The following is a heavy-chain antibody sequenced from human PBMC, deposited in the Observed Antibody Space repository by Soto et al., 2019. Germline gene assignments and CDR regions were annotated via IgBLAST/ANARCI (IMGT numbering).Heavy chain of an antibody. Sequence: GSLRLSCAASEFTFSSYAMSWVRQAPGKGLEWVSAISGSGDRTYYADSVKGRFTISRDTSKNTLSLQMNSLRAEDTALYYCAKSFSSNWYDYFNYWGQGTLVTVSS. CDR2: ISGSGDRT. CDR3: AKSFSSNWYDYFNY. D-gene: IGHD6-13*01. J-gene: IGHJ4*02. CDR1: EFTFSSYA. V-gene: IGHV3-23*01.